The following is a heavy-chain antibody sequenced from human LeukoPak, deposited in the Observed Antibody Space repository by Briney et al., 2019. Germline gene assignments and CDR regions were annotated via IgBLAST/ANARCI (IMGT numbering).Heavy chain of an antibody. CDR2: IKQDGSEK. D-gene: IGHD6-13*01. J-gene: IGHJ4*02. Sequence: GGSLRLSCAASGFTFISYWMSWVRQAPGKGLEWVANIKQDGSEKYYVDSVKGRFTISRDNAKNSLYLQMNSLRAEDTAVYYCARDGIAAAVAVNSSWGQGTLVTVSS. CDR1: GFTFISYW. V-gene: IGHV3-7*01. CDR3: ARDGIAAAVAVNSS.